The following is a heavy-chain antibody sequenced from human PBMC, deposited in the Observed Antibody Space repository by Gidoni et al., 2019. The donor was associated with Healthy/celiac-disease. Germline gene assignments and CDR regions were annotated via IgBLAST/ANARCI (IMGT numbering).Heavy chain of an antibody. CDR3: ARGAISVASHFDP. D-gene: IGHD6-19*01. CDR1: GFTFGRSW. CDR2: INSDGTIT. Sequence: DVQLVESGGGLVQPGGSLRLSCAASGFTFGRSWMHWVRQAPGKGLVWVSRINSDGTITTYADSVKGRFTISRDNAKNTLYLQMNSVRAEDTAVYYCARGAISVASHFDPWGQGTLVTVSS. J-gene: IGHJ5*02. V-gene: IGHV3-74*01.